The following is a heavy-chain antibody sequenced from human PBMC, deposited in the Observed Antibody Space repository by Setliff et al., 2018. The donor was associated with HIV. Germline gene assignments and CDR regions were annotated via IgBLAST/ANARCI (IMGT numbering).Heavy chain of an antibody. Sequence: SVKVSCKTSGGTFSKFAITWVRQAPGQGLEWMGGIIPILGIANYAQKFQGRVTITTDESTSTAYMELSSLRSEDTAVYYCARMDYYYYYMDVWGKGTTVTV. J-gene: IGHJ6*03. V-gene: IGHV1-69*10. CDR3: ARMDYYYYYMDV. CDR1: GGTFSKFA. CDR2: IIPILGIA.